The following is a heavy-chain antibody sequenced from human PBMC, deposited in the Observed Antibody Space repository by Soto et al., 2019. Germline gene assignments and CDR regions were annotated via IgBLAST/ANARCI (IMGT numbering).Heavy chain of an antibody. CDR2: ISHDGKNK. Sequence: QVQLVESGGDVVQPGTSLRLSCAASGVALSNAIIHWFRQTPGNGLEWVALISHDGKNKQYRDSVNGRFTICKDDSENLVFLQVDSRRMEDSGIYYCAREIHSSGYAGCFDIWGQGTLVTVSS. J-gene: IGHJ3*02. CDR3: AREIHSSGYAGCFDI. V-gene: IGHV3-30*03. D-gene: IGHD3-22*01. CDR1: GVALSNAI.